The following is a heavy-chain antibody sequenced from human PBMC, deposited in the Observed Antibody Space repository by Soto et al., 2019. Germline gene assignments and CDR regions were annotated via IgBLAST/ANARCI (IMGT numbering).Heavy chain of an antibody. CDR2: INHSGST. J-gene: IGHJ3*02. CDR3: ARGEGVYGYSYGWPDAFDI. CDR1: GGPFNGYY. D-gene: IGHD5-18*01. V-gene: IGHV4-34*01. Sequence: SETLSLTCAVYGGPFNGYYWNWIRQPPGKGLEWIGEINHSGSTNYNPSLKSRVTMSVDTSKNHFSLKLKSVTAADTAVYYCARGEGVYGYSYGWPDAFDIWGQGTMVT.